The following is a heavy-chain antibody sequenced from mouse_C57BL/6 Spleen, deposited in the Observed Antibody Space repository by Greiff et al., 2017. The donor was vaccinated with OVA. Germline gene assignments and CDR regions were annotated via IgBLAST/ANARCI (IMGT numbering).Heavy chain of an antibody. CDR2: IYPGDGDT. CDR1: GYAFSSSW. CDR3: ASYSNNWYFDV. Sequence: QVQLKESGPELVKPGASVKISCKASGYAFSSSWMNWVKQRPGKGLEWIGRIYPGDGDTNYNGKFKGKATLTADKSSSTAYMQLSSLTSEASAVYFCASYSNNWYFDVWGTGTTVTVSS. V-gene: IGHV1-82*01. J-gene: IGHJ1*03. D-gene: IGHD2-5*01.